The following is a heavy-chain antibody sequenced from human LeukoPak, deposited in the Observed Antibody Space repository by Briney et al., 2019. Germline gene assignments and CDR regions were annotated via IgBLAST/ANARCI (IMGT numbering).Heavy chain of an antibody. CDR3: ARHAQVSSSWYRQGAGRDY. CDR2: IYHSGST. D-gene: IGHD6-13*01. J-gene: IGHJ4*02. Sequence: SETLSLTCAVSGGSISSGGYSWSWIRQPPGKGLEWIGYIYHSGSTYYNPSLKSRVTISVDTSKNQFSLKLSSVTAADTAVYYCARHAQVSSSWYRQGAGRDYWGQGTLVTVSS. CDR1: GGSISSGGYS. V-gene: IGHV4-30-2*03.